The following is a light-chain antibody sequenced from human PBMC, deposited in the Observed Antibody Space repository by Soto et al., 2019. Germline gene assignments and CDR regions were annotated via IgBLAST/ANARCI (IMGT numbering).Light chain of an antibody. CDR1: QSVSSSY. Sequence: EIVLTQSPGTLSLSPGERATLSCRASQSVSSSYLAWYQQKTGQAPRLLIYGASSRATGIPDRFSGSGSGTDFTLTISRLEPEDFAVYYCQQYGSSPRTFGHGTKVDIK. J-gene: IGKJ1*01. CDR2: GAS. V-gene: IGKV3-20*01. CDR3: QQYGSSPRT.